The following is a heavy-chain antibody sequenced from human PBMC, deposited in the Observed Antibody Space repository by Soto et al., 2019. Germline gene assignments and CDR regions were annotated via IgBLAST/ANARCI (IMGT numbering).Heavy chain of an antibody. V-gene: IGHV4-39*01. J-gene: IGHJ4*02. CDR2: IYYSGST. D-gene: IGHD3-10*01. Sequence: QLQLQESGPGLVKPSETLSLTCTVSGGSISSSSYYWGWIRQPPGKGLEWIGSIYYSGSTYYNPSLKSRVTISVDTSKNQFSLKLSSVPAADTAVYYCARHIPPKYYYGSGSPTEDRGYWGQGTLVTVSS. CDR1: GGSISSSSYY. CDR3: ARHIPPKYYYGSGSPTEDRGY.